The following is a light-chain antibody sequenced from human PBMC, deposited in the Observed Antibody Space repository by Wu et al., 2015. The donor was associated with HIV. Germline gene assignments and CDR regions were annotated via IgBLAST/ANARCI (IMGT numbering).Light chain of an antibody. Sequence: EIVLTQSPGTLSLSPGERAALSCRASQSVGSTFLAWYQQKPGQAPRLLIYATSSRATGIPDRFSGSGSGTDFTLTINRLEPEDFAVYFCQQSGSSPYSFGQGTKLEIK. CDR1: QSVGSTF. V-gene: IGKV3-20*01. J-gene: IGKJ2*03. CDR2: ATS. CDR3: QQSGSSPYS.